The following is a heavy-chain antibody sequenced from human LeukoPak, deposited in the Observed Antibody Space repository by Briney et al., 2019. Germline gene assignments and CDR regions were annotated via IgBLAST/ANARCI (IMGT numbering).Heavy chain of an antibody. V-gene: IGHV4-4*02. CDR3: ARERVVPAATIGYYYYGMDV. CDR1: GGSISSSNW. D-gene: IGHD2-2*01. Sequence: PSGTLSLTCAVSGGSISSSNWWSWVRQSPGKGLEWIGEIYHSGSTNYNPSLKSRVTISVDKSKNQFSLKLSSVTAADTAVYYCARERVVPAATIGYYYYGMDVWGKGTTVTVSS. CDR2: IYHSGST. J-gene: IGHJ6*04.